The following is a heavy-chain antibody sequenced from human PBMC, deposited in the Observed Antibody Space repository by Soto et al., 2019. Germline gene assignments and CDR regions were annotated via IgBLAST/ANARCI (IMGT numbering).Heavy chain of an antibody. D-gene: IGHD6-6*01. CDR1: GFSLSTDDVG. Sequence: GPTLVNPTQTLTLTCTFSGFSLSTDDVGVGWIRQPPGKALDWLAVIYWDDDKRYSPSLKSSLTITKDTSKNQVLLTMTNMDPVDTATYFCARSKYSISSFDYWGQGALVTVSS. CDR3: ARSKYSISSFDY. CDR2: IYWDDDK. J-gene: IGHJ4*02. V-gene: IGHV2-5*02.